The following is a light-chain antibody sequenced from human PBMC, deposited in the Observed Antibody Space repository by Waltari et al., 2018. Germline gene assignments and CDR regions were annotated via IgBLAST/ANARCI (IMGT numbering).Light chain of an antibody. V-gene: IGLV2-14*01. J-gene: IGLJ1*01. CDR1: DSDVGAYAF. CDR2: EVS. Sequence: QSALTQPASVSGSPGQSITISCSGTDSDVGAYAFVSWYQQHPGNAPPLILYEVSNRHSRISNRFSSSESGYAASLTISGLQAQDEADYYCSSYTTGSAPGVVGAGTRVTVL. CDR3: SSYTTGSAPGV.